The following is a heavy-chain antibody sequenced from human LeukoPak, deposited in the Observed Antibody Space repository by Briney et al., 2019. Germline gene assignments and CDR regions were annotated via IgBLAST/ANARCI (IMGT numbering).Heavy chain of an antibody. CDR2: IYYSGST. J-gene: IGHJ4*02. CDR3: ARALYDSSGYYYLDY. CDR1: GGSISSYY. V-gene: IGHV4-59*01. Sequence: SETLSLTCTVSGGSISSYYWSWIRQPPGKGLEWIGYIYYSGSTYYNPSLKSRVTISVDTSKNQFSLKLSSVTAADTAVYYCARALYDSSGYYYLDYWGQGTLVTVSS. D-gene: IGHD3-22*01.